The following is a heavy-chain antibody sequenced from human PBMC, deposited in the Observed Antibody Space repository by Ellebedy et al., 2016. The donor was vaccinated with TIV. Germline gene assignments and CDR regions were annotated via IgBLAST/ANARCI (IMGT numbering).Heavy chain of an antibody. Sequence: PGGSLRLSCAASGFTFGSYHMNWVRYAPGTGLEWIAHISTTSETIYYSDSVKCRSTISSDNAENSMYLLMNGLRDEDTAVYFCAIDTPRSSSWQTWFDLWGQGTQVTVAS. V-gene: IGHV3-48*02. J-gene: IGHJ5*02. D-gene: IGHD6-13*01. CDR1: GFTFGSYH. CDR2: ISTTSETI. CDR3: AIDTPRSSSWQTWFDL.